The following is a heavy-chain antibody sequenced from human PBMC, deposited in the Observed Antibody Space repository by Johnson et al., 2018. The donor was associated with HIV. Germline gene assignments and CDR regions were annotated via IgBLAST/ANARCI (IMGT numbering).Heavy chain of an antibody. V-gene: IGHV3-43*02. CDR3: AKGAVAGINDAFDI. J-gene: IGHJ3*02. D-gene: IGHD6-19*01. Sequence: VQLVESGGGLVQPGGSLRLSCAASGFTFSSYDMHWVRQATGKGLEWVSLISWDGGSTYYADSVKGRFTISRDNSKNSLYLQMNSLRTEDTALYYCAKGAVAGINDAFDIWGQGTMVTVSS. CDR1: GFTFSSYD. CDR2: ISWDGGST.